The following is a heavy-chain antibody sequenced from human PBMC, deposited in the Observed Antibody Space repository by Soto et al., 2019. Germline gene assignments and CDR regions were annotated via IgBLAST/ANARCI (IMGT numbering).Heavy chain of an antibody. CDR1: GYTFTSYG. D-gene: IGHD3-22*01. J-gene: IGHJ4*02. V-gene: IGHV1-18*01. CDR2: ISAYNGNT. CDR3: ARDLPSDYYDSSGSPFDY. Sequence: ASVKVSCKASGYTFTSYGISWVRQAPGQGPEWMGWISAYNGNTNYAQKLQGRVTMTTDTSTSTAYMELRSLRSDDTAVYYCARDLPSDYYDSSGSPFDYWGQGTLVTVSS.